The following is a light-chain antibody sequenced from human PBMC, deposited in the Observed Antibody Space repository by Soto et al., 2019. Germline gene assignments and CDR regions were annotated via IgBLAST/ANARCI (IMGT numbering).Light chain of an antibody. V-gene: IGKV1-5*01. CDR1: QSISSW. CDR3: QQYNNYSSWT. Sequence: DIQMTQSPSTLSASVGDRVTITCRASQSISSWLAWYQQKTGKAPELLIYDASSLESRAPSRFSGSGSGTEFPLTSNSPQPDDFSTYYCQQYNNYSSWTFGQGTKVEIK. J-gene: IGKJ1*01. CDR2: DAS.